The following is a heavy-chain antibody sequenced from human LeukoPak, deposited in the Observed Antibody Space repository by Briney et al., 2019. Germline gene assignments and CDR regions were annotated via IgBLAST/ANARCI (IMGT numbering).Heavy chain of an antibody. D-gene: IGHD6-13*01. V-gene: IGHV4-34*01. CDR2: INHSGST. J-gene: IGHJ5*02. CDR1: GGSFSGYY. CDR3: ARGSSSWYVRNNWFDP. Sequence: SETLSLTCAVYGGSFSGYYWSWIRQPPGKGLEWIGEINHSGSTNYNPSLKSRVTISVDASKNQFSPKLSSVTAADTAVYYCARGSSSWYVRNNWFDPWGQGTLVTVSS.